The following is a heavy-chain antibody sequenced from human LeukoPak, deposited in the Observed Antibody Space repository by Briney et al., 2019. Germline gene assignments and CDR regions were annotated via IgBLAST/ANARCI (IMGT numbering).Heavy chain of an antibody. V-gene: IGHV3-48*03. Sequence: GGSLRLSCAASGFTFSSYEMNWVRQAPGKGLEWVSYISSSGSTIYYADSVKGRFTISRDNAKNSLYLQMNSLRAEDTAVYYCASRSGDYYAPYYYGMDVWGQGTTVTVSS. CDR2: ISSSGSTI. J-gene: IGHJ6*02. CDR1: GFTFSSYE. CDR3: ASRSGDYYAPYYYGMDV. D-gene: IGHD3-22*01.